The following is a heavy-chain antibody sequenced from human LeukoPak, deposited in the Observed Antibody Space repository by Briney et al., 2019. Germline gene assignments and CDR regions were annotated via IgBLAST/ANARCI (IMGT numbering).Heavy chain of an antibody. Sequence: PGGSLRLSCAASGFTFSTHAMSWVRQAPGKGLESVSGISESGGSTYYVDSVKGRFTISRDSSKSTLYLQMSSLRAEDTAVYYCAKGGNGYFSVWSWGQGTLVTVSS. CDR1: GFTFSTHA. CDR3: AKGGNGYFSVWS. V-gene: IGHV3-23*01. CDR2: ISESGGST. J-gene: IGHJ4*02. D-gene: IGHD5-18*01.